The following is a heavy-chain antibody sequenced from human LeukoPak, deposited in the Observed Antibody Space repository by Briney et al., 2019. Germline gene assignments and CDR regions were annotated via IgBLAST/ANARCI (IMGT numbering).Heavy chain of an antibody. V-gene: IGHV4-39*07. CDR2: IYHSGST. CDR3: ARVIKYPGYSSGWYTGGAFDI. J-gene: IGHJ3*02. CDR1: GGSISSSSYY. Sequence: SETLSLTCTVSGGSISSSSYYWGWIRQPPGKGLEWIGSIYHSGSTYYNPSLKSRVTISVDTSKNQFSLKLSSVTAADTAVYYCARVIKYPGYSSGWYTGGAFDIWGQGTMVTVSS. D-gene: IGHD6-19*01.